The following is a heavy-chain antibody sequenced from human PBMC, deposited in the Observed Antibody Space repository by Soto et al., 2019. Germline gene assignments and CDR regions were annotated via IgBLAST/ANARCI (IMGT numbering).Heavy chain of an antibody. V-gene: IGHV4-4*02. J-gene: IGHJ4*02. CDR2: IYYSGTT. D-gene: IGHD2-15*01. CDR1: GGSISSSNW. Sequence: SETLSLTCAVSGGSISSSNWWSWVRQPPGKGLEWIGEIYYSGTTKYNPSLKSRVTISVDKSKNQFSLKLYSVTAADTAVYYCARDHGYCSGGSCYVFDSWGQGTLVTVSS. CDR3: ARDHGYCSGGSCYVFDS.